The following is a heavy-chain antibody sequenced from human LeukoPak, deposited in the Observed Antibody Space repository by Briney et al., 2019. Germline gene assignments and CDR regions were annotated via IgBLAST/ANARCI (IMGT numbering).Heavy chain of an antibody. CDR1: GFTFSSYD. Sequence: GGSLRLSCAASGFTFSSYDMHWVRQATGKGLEWVSAIGTAGDTYYPGSVKGRFTISRDNAKNSLYLQMNSLRAEDTALYYCAKEYCVGGSCYFDYWGQGTLVTVSS. CDR2: IGTAGDT. CDR3: AKEYCVGGSCYFDY. J-gene: IGHJ4*02. D-gene: IGHD2-15*01. V-gene: IGHV3-13*01.